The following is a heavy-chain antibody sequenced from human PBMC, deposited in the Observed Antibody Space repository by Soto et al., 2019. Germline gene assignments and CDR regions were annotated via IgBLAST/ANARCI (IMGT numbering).Heavy chain of an antibody. D-gene: IGHD3-22*01. CDR2: ISGSGGST. V-gene: IGHV3-23*01. CDR3: AKDSPTYYYDSSGPEH. Sequence: LRLSCAASGFTFSSYAMSWVRQAPGKGLEWVSAISGSGGSTYYADSVKGRFTISRDNSKNTLYLQMNSLRAEDTAVYYCAKDSPTYYYDSSGPEHWGQGTLVTVSS. CDR1: GFTFSSYA. J-gene: IGHJ1*01.